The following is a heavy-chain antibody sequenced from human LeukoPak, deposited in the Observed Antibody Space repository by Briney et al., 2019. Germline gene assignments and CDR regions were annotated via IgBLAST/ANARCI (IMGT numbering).Heavy chain of an antibody. CDR2: IIPIFGTA. D-gene: IGHD5-18*01. CDR1: GGTFSSYA. J-gene: IGHJ4*02. V-gene: IGHV1-69*01. CDR3: ARVDTAMVTIGGFDY. Sequence: SVKVSCKASGGTFSSYAISWVRQAPGQGLEWMGGIIPIFGTANYAQKFQGRVTITADESTSTAYMELSSLRSEDTAVYYCARVDTAMVTIGGFDYWGQRTLVTVSS.